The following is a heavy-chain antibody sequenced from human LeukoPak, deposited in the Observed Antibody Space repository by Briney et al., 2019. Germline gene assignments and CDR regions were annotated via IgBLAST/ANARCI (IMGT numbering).Heavy chain of an antibody. CDR1: GGTFSSYA. Sequence: GASVKVSCKASGGTFSSYAISWVRQAPGQGLEWMGIINPSGGSTSYAQKFQGRVTMTRDTSTSTVYMELSSLRSEDTAVYYCARQGGLRYCSSTSCYLGYWGQGTLVTVSS. CDR2: INPSGGST. V-gene: IGHV1-46*01. D-gene: IGHD2-2*01. CDR3: ARQGGLRYCSSTSCYLGY. J-gene: IGHJ4*02.